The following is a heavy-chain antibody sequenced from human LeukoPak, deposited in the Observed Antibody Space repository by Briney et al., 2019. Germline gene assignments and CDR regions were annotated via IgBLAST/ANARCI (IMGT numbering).Heavy chain of an antibody. Sequence: SETLSLTCTVSGGSISSYYWSWIRQPPGKGLEWIGYIYYSGSTNYNPSLKSRVTISVDTSKNQFSLKLSSVTAADTAVYYCARGSRGIAAAGRGNWFDPWGQGTLVTVSS. V-gene: IGHV4-59*01. CDR1: GGSISSYY. D-gene: IGHD6-13*01. CDR2: IYYSGST. J-gene: IGHJ5*02. CDR3: ARGSRGIAAAGRGNWFDP.